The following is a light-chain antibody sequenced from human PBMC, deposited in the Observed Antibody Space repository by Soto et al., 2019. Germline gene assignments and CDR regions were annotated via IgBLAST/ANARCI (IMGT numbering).Light chain of an antibody. V-gene: IGKV1-5*01. CDR1: QSISPW. Sequence: DIQMTQSPSTLSASVGDRVTITCRASQSISPWLAWYQQKPGKAPKLLIYDASSLESGVPSRFSGSGSXTEFALTISSLQPDDFATYYCQQYNSYSPTFGQGTKVDIK. CDR2: DAS. CDR3: QQYNSYSPT. J-gene: IGKJ1*01.